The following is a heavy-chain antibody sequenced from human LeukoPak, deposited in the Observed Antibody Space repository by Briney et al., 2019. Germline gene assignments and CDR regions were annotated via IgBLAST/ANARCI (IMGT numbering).Heavy chain of an antibody. D-gene: IGHD3-3*01. Sequence: GESLKISCKGSGYSFTSYWIGWVRQMPGKGLEWMGIIYPGGSDTRYSPSFQGQVTISVDTSIGTAYLQWSSLKASDTAIYYCARQNDFRLDYWGQGTLVTVSS. V-gene: IGHV5-51*01. J-gene: IGHJ4*02. CDR2: IYPGGSDT. CDR3: ARQNDFRLDY. CDR1: GYSFTSYW.